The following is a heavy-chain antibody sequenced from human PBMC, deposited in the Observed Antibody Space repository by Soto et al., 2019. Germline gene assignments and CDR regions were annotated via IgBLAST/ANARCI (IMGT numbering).Heavy chain of an antibody. V-gene: IGHV3-7*01. CDR2: IKEDGSEK. CDR1: GFTFSNYW. Sequence: VGSLRLSCAASGFTFSNYWMTWVRQAPGKGLEWVANIKEDGSEKHYVDSVKGRFTISRDNAKNSLYLQMNSLRVEDTAVYFCSRDVVVGAKALNYWGQGVLVTGSS. D-gene: IGHD2-15*01. CDR3: SRDVVVGAKALNY. J-gene: IGHJ4*02.